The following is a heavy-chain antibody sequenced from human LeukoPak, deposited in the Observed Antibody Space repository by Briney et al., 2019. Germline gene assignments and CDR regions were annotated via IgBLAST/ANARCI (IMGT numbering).Heavy chain of an antibody. CDR3: ARDLMVRGAPRPDV. CDR2: INPNSGGT. CDR1: GYTFTGYY. V-gene: IGHV1-2*02. J-gene: IGHJ6*04. D-gene: IGHD3-10*01. Sequence: ASVKVSCKASGYTFTGYYMHWVRQAPGQELEWMGWINPNSGGTNYAQKFQGRVTMTRDTSISTAYMELSRLRSDDTAVYYCARDLMVRGAPRPDVWGKGTTVTVSS.